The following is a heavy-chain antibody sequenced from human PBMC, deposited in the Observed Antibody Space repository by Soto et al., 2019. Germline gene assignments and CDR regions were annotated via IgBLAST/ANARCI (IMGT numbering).Heavy chain of an antibody. J-gene: IGHJ6*02. Sequence: SVTLSRTASGYTFTSSGTSWVRQAPRQALEWMVWLSAYNGTANYAQKFQGRVTITAGESTSTAYMELSSLRSEDTAVYYCAGHSGYSYGYMPQYCYYGMDIWGQGTRVTVSS. V-gene: IGHV1-18*04. CDR2: LSAYNGTA. CDR3: AGHSGYSYGYMPQYCYYGMDI. D-gene: IGHD5-18*01. CDR1: GYTFTSSG.